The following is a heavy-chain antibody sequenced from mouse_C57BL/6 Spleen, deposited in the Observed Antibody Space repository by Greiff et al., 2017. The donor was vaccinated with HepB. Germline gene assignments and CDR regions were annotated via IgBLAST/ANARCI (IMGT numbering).Heavy chain of an antibody. J-gene: IGHJ4*01. V-gene: IGHV1-7*01. CDR2: INPSSGYT. Sequence: QVQLQQSGAELAKPGASVKLSCKASGYTFTSYWMHWVKQRPGQGLEWIGYINPSSGYTKYNQKFKDKATLTADKSSSTAYMQLSSLPYEDSAVYYCARWGSGSRSYEYYAMDYWGQGTSVTVSS. CDR1: GYTFTSYW. CDR3: ARWGSGSRSYEYYAMDY. D-gene: IGHD1-1*01.